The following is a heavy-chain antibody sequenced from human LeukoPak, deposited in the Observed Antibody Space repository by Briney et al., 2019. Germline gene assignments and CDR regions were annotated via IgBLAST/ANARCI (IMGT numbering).Heavy chain of an antibody. J-gene: IGHJ4*02. CDR3: ARQFTEWDS. CDR1: GNNLSKYP. CDR2: IYPGDSET. V-gene: IGHV5-51*01. D-gene: IGHD1-14*01. Sequence: GEPLKISYQAPGNNLSKYPIGRARPTPGKGLEWMAIIYPGDSETKYSPSFQGQVTISVDKSISTTYLQWSSVKASDTAMYYCARQFTEWDSWGQGTLVTVSS.